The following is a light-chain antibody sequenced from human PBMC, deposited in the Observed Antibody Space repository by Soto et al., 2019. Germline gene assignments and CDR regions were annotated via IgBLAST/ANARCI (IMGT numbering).Light chain of an antibody. CDR3: CSFAGGATFV. J-gene: IGLJ2*01. V-gene: IGLV2-23*02. CDR1: SNDVGGYDL. CDR2: EAT. Sequence: QSVLTQPASVSGSPGQSITISCTGTSNDVGGYDLVSWYQHHPGKAPKLIIYEATKRPSGVSDRFSGSKSGNTASLTISALQAEDEAEYSCCSFAGGATFVFGGGTKVTVL.